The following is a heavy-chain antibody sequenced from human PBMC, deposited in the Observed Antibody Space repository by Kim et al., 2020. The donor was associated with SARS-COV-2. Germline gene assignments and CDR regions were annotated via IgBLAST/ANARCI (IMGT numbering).Heavy chain of an antibody. J-gene: IGHJ5*01. CDR2: LSSSSSYI. V-gene: IGHV3-21*01. Sequence: GGSLRLSCAASGFTFSSYSMNWVRQAPGKGLEWVASLSSSSSYIFYAESVKGRITISRGNAKNSVYLQMNSLRAEDTAVYYCARDRERSYGSGKTPFDSWGQGTLVTVSS. D-gene: IGHD3-10*01. CDR3: ARDRERSYGSGKTPFDS. CDR1: GFTFSSYS.